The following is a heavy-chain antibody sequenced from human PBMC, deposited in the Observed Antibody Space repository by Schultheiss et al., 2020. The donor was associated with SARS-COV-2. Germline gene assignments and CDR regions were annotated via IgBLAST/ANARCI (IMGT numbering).Heavy chain of an antibody. D-gene: IGHD3-3*01. Sequence: SQTLSLTCTVSGGSISSSSYYWGWIRQPPGKGLEWIGYIYYSGSTNYNPSLKSRVTISVDTSKNQFSLKLSSVTAADTAVYYCASQYYDFWSGYENWGQGTLVTVSS. CDR2: IYYSGST. V-gene: IGHV4-61*05. CDR1: GGSISSSSYY. CDR3: ASQYYDFWSGYEN. J-gene: IGHJ4*02.